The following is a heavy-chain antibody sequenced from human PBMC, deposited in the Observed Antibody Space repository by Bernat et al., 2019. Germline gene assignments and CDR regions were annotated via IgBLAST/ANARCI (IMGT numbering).Heavy chain of an antibody. CDR3: AGLSSVGTQAAAGTFPNGFDI. V-gene: IGHV5-51*01. CDR2: IYPGDSDT. J-gene: IGHJ3*02. D-gene: IGHD6-13*01. Sequence: EVQLVQSGAEVKKPGESLKISCKGSGYSFTSYWIGWVRQMPGKGLEWMGIIYPGDSDTRYSPSFQGQVTISARNSSSTAYLQWSSMKASDTAMYYCAGLSSVGTQAAAGTFPNGFDIWGQGTMVTVSS. CDR1: GYSFTSYW.